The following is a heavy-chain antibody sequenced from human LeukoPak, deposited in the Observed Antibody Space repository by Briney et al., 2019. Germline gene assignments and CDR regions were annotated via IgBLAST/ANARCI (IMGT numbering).Heavy chain of an antibody. D-gene: IGHD6-6*01. Sequence: ASVKVSCKASGYTFTGYYMHWVRQAPGQGLEWMGWINPNSGGTNYAQKFQGRVTMTRNTSISTAYMELSSLRSEDTAVYYCATGRFTIAARPPYYYYMDVWGKGTTVTVSS. CDR1: GYTFTGYY. CDR3: ATGRFTIAARPPYYYYMDV. V-gene: IGHV1-2*02. J-gene: IGHJ6*03. CDR2: INPNSGGT.